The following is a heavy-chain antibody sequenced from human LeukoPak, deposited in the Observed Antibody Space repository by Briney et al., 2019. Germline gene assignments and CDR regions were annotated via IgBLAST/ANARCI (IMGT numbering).Heavy chain of an antibody. Sequence: HPGGSLRLSCAASGFTFSTYAITWVRQGPGKGLEGVALISYDGSNKYYADSVKGRFTISRDNSKNTLYLQMNSLRTEDTAVYYCARDALRLNYYYYYMDVWGKGTTVTVSS. CDR2: ISYDGSNK. V-gene: IGHV3-30*04. J-gene: IGHJ6*03. CDR3: ARDALRLNYYYYYMDV. D-gene: IGHD5-12*01. CDR1: GFTFSTYA.